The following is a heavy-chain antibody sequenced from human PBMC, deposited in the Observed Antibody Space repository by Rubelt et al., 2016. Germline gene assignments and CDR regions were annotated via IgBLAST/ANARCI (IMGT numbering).Heavy chain of an antibody. D-gene: IGHD2-2*01. CDR1: GFTFDDYA. CDR2: ISWNSGSI. J-gene: IGHJ4*02. CDR3: AKDADCSSTSCYPDY. V-gene: IGHV3-9*01. Sequence: EVQLVESGGGLVQPGRSLRLSCAASGFTFDDYAMHWVRQAPGKGLEWVSGISWNSGSIGYADSVKGRFTISRDNAKNSLYLQMNSLRAEDTALYYCAKDADCSSTSCYPDYWGQGTLVTVSS.